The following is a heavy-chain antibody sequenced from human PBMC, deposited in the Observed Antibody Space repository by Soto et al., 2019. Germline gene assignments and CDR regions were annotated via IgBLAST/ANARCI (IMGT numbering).Heavy chain of an antibody. CDR2: ISAYNGNT. D-gene: IGHD1-26*01. CDR3: AREPVGGNWFDP. Sequence: VPLVQSGAELTKPGASVTVSCKASGYTFTSYGISWVRQAPGPGLEWMGWISAYNGNTNYAQKLQGRVTMTTDTSTSTAYMELRSPRSDDTAVYYCAREPVGGNWFDPWGQGTLVTVSA. CDR1: GYTFTSYG. J-gene: IGHJ5*02. V-gene: IGHV1-18*01.